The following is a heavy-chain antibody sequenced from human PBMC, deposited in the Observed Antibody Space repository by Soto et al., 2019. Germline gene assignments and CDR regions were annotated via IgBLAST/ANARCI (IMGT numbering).Heavy chain of an antibody. CDR1: GGTFSSYA. J-gene: IGHJ6*02. CDR2: IIPIFGTA. V-gene: IGHV1-69*01. D-gene: IGHD2-15*01. Sequence: QVQLVQSGAEVKKPGSSVKVSCKAPGGTFSSYAISWVRQAPGQGLEWMGGIIPIFGTANYAQKFQGRVKITADESTSTGFMELSSMRYEETAVYYWARSQGGSSSLDIYYYYYYGMDVWGQGTTVTVSS. CDR3: ARSQGGSSSLDIYYYYYYGMDV.